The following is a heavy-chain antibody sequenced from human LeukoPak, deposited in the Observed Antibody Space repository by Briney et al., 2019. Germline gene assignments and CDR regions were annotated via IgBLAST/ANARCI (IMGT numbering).Heavy chain of an antibody. V-gene: IGHV4-30-2*01. CDR1: GGSISSGGYS. D-gene: IGHD3-10*01. J-gene: IGHJ4*02. CDR3: ARDSGDYPYYFDS. CDR2: IYHSGST. Sequence: SQTLSLTCAVSGGSISSGGYSWSWIRQPPGKGLEWIGYIYHSGSTYYNPSLKSRVTISVDRSKNQFSLKLSSVTAADTAVYYCARDSGDYPYYFDSWGQGALVTVSS.